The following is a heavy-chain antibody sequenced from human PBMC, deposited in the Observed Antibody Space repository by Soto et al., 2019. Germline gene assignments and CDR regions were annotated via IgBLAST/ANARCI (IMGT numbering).Heavy chain of an antibody. Sequence: ASVKVSCKASGYTFSGYYIHWLRQAPGQGLEWMGWINPNSGGTNYAQKFQGRVTVTRDTPTSTAYMELGRLTSDDTAVYYCARSLTEGYCTITGCYTRPLYGMDVWGQGTTVTVSS. D-gene: IGHD2-2*02. J-gene: IGHJ6*02. CDR3: ARSLTEGYCTITGCYTRPLYGMDV. V-gene: IGHV1-2*02. CDR1: GYTFSGYY. CDR2: INPNSGGT.